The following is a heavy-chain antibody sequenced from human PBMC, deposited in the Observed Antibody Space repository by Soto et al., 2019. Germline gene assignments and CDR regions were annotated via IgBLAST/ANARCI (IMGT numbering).Heavy chain of an antibody. CDR2: INHSGGP. CDR3: ATANWSHHYFDP. J-gene: IGHJ5*02. CDR1: GGSFSGYY. Sequence: SETLSLTCAVYGGSFSGYYWSWLRQPPGKGLEWIGEINHSGGPNYNPSLKSRVTISVDTSKNQFSLKMTSVTAADTAVYYCATANWSHHYFDPWGQGTLVTVSS. V-gene: IGHV4-34*01. D-gene: IGHD1-1*01.